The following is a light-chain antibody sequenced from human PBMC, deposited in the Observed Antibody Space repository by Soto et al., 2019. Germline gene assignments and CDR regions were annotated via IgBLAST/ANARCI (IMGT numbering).Light chain of an antibody. Sequence: DIQLTQSPSTLSAAVGDSVTITCRASQNIRNLLAWYQQKPGKAPKPLIYDASTLKTGVPSRFSGSGSGSEFNFTITGLQPDDFATYYCQHYNSYSEAFGQGTKVELK. J-gene: IGKJ1*01. CDR1: QNIRNL. CDR2: DAS. CDR3: QHYNSYSEA. V-gene: IGKV1-5*01.